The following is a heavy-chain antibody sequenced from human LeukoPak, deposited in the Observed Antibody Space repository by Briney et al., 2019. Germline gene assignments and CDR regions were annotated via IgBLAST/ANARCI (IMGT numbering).Heavy chain of an antibody. CDR1: GYTFTSYG. V-gene: IGHV1-18*01. CDR2: ISAYNGNT. CDR3: AGSVCNGYDCPDY. D-gene: IGHD5-12*01. J-gene: IGHJ4*02. Sequence: GASVKVSCKASGYTFTSYGISWVRQAPGQGLEGMGWISAYNGNTNYAQKLQGRVTMTTDTYTSTAYMELRSLKSDDTAVFSCAGSVCNGYDCPDYWGQGTLVTVSS.